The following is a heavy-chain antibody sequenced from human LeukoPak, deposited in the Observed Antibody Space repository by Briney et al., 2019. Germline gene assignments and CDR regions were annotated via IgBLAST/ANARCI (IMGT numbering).Heavy chain of an antibody. J-gene: IGHJ4*02. V-gene: IGHV4-59*08. Sequence: SETLSLTCTVSGVSISSYYWSWIRQPPGKGLEWIGYIYYSGSTNYNPSLKSRVTISLDTSKNQFSLKLSSVTAADTAVYYCASSTGYYGSGSYFHWGQGTLVTVSS. D-gene: IGHD3-10*01. CDR2: IYYSGST. CDR1: GVSISSYY. CDR3: ASSTGYYGSGSYFH.